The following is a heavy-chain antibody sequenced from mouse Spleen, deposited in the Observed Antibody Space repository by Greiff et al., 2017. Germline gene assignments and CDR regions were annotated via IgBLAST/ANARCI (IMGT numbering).Heavy chain of an antibody. V-gene: IGHV1-80*01. Sequence: QVQLQQSGAELVKPGASVKISCKASGYAFSSYWMNWVKQRPGKGLEWIGQIYPGDGDTNYNGKFKGKATLTADKSSSTAYMQLSSLTSEDSAVYFCARGCITTVVPYFDYWGQGTTLTVSS. D-gene: IGHD1-1*01. CDR3: ARGCITTVVPYFDY. J-gene: IGHJ2*01. CDR1: GYAFSSYW. CDR2: IYPGDGDT.